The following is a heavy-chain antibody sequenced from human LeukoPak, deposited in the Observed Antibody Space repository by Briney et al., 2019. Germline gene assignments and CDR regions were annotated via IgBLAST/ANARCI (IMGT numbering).Heavy chain of an antibody. CDR3: AVDIVVVVAATDFDY. Sequence: PGRSLRLSCAASGFTFSSYGMHWVRQVPGKGLEWVAVISYDGSNKYYADSVKGRFTISRDNSKNTLYLQMNSLRAEDTAVYYCAVDIVVVVAATDFDYWGQGTLVTVSS. CDR2: ISYDGSNK. CDR1: GFTFSSYG. D-gene: IGHD2-15*01. V-gene: IGHV3-30*03. J-gene: IGHJ4*02.